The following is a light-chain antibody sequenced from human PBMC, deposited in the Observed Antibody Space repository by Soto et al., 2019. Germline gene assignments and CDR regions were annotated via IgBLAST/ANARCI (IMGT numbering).Light chain of an antibody. V-gene: IGKV3-15*01. CDR2: GAS. CDR1: QSVDIN. CDR3: QQYRNWPRT. Sequence: EIVLTQSPAALSVSPGDRVTLSCRASQSVDINLAWYQQRPGQAPRLLVYGASTKATDVPGRFSGRGSGTEFTLTINNLQSEDFAVYYCQQYRNWPRTFGQGTKVDIK. J-gene: IGKJ1*01.